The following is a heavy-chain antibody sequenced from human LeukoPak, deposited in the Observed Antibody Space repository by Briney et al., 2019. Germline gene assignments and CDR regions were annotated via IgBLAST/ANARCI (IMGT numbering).Heavy chain of an antibody. J-gene: IGHJ5*01. V-gene: IGHV1-18*01. CDR2: ITVNNGYT. Sequence: ASVKVSCKAAGYTFTSHGFIWLRQAPGQGLEWMGWITVNNGYTKYAQELQGRVTMTTDTSTSTAYMELSSLRSEDTAVYYCARDRYGSGSYFVSWGQGTLVTVSS. CDR1: GYTFTSHG. D-gene: IGHD3-10*01. CDR3: ARDRYGSGSYFVS.